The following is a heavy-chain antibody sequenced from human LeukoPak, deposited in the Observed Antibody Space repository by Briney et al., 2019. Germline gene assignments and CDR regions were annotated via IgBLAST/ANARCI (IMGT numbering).Heavy chain of an antibody. J-gene: IGHJ4*02. CDR2: INQDGSKE. D-gene: IGHD5-12*01. CDR3: VRDGGVSGYDLLDY. V-gene: IGHV3-7*01. CDR1: GFTFSNYW. Sequence: QPGGSLRLPCAASGFTFSNYWMTWARQAPGKGLEWVANINQDGSKEYYMDSVKARFTISRDNAKNSLSLQMNSLRAEDTAVYYCVRDGGVSGYDLLDYWGQGTLVTVSS.